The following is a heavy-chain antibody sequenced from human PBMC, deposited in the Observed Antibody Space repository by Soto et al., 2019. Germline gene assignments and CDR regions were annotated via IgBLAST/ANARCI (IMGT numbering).Heavy chain of an antibody. D-gene: IGHD6-13*01. CDR2: IYYSGST. CDR1: GGSISSYY. CDR3: ARGTGAASWLGMDV. J-gene: IGHJ6*02. Sequence: PSETLSLTCTVSGGSISSYYWSWIRQPPGKGLEWIGDIYYSGSTNYNPSLKSRVTISVDTSKNQFSLRLNSVTTADTAVYYCARGTGAASWLGMDVWGQGTTVTVSS. V-gene: IGHV4-59*01.